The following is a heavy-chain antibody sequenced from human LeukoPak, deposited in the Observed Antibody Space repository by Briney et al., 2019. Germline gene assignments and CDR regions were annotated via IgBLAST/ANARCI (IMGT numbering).Heavy chain of an antibody. CDR3: ATEVCGGDCYLDY. J-gene: IGHJ4*02. Sequence: ASVKVSCKASGYTFTGYYMHWVRQAPGKGLEWMGGFDPEDGETIYAQKFQGRVTMTEDTSTDTAYMELSSLRSEDTAVYYCATEVCGGDCYLDYWGQGTLVTVSS. D-gene: IGHD2-21*02. V-gene: IGHV1-24*01. CDR2: FDPEDGET. CDR1: GYTFTGYY.